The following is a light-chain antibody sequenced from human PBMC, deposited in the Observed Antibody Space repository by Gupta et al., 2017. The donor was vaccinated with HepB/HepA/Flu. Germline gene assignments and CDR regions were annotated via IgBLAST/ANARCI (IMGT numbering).Light chain of an antibody. V-gene: IGLV2-23*02. Sequence: QSALTQPASVSGSPGQSITISCTGTSSDVGSYNLVSWYQQHPGKTPKLMIYEVSKRPSGVANRFSGSKSGNTASLTISGRQEEDEADYYGCSDAGSSTVVFGGGTKLTVL. CDR3: CSDAGSSTVV. J-gene: IGLJ2*01. CDR1: SSDVGSYNL. CDR2: EVS.